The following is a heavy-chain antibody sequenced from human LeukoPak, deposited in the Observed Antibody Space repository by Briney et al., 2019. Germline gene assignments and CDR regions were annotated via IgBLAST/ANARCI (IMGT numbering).Heavy chain of an antibody. D-gene: IGHD2-2*01. Sequence: SETQTLTCAVYGGSFSGYYWSWIRQPPGKGLEWIGEINHSGSTNYNPSLKNRVTISVDTSKNQFSLKLSSVTAADTAVYYCARVVQGFDDFEIWGPGTMGTVSS. J-gene: IGHJ3*02. CDR2: INHSGST. CDR1: GGSFSGYY. CDR3: ARVVQGFDDFEI. V-gene: IGHV4-34*01.